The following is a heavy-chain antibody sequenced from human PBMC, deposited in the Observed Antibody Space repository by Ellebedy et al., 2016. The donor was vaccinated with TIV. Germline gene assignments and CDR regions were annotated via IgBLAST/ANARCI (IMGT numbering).Heavy chain of an antibody. V-gene: IGHV1-18*01. CDR1: GYTFSSYG. D-gene: IGHD2-2*01. J-gene: IGHJ6*02. CDR3: ATLTAYCSTTSCYSRDFYGMDV. CDR2: IIPHNGDT. Sequence: ASVKVSCKTSGYTFSSYGISWVRQAPGQGLEWMGWIIPHNGDTSYAQKLHDRVTMTTDTSTTTAYMELRSLRSDDTAVYYCATLTAYCSTTSCYSRDFYGMDVWGQGTTVTVSS.